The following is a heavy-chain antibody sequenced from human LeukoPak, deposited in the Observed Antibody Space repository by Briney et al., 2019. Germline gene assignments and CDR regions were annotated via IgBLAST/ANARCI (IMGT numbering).Heavy chain of an antibody. J-gene: IGHJ4*02. CDR2: MNPNSGNT. Sequence: ASVKVSCKASGYTFTSYDINWVRQATGQGLEWMGRMNPNSGNTGYAQKFQGRVTITRNTSISTAYMELSSLRSEDTAVYYCARGNRVVRPAAYYFDYWGQGTLVTVSS. CDR3: ARGNRVVRPAAYYFDY. D-gene: IGHD2-2*01. V-gene: IGHV1-8*03. CDR1: GYTFTSYD.